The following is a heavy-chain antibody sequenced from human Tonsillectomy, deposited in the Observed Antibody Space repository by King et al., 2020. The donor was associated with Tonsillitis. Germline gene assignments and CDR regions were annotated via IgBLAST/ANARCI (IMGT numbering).Heavy chain of an antibody. CDR3: AREGTVTRTFDY. J-gene: IGHJ4*02. D-gene: IGHD4-11*01. V-gene: IGHV1-3*01. CDR2: IDSAKGNT. Sequence: IHWVRQAPGERPVWMGWIDSAKGNTKYSQNFQGRVTIYRDRSATTAYMELNSLKSADPAVYYCAREGTVTRTFDYWGPGTLLTVSS.